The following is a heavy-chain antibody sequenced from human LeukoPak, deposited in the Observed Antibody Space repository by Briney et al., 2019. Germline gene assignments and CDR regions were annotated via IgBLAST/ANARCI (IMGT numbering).Heavy chain of an antibody. Sequence: PGGSLRLSCLVSGFSFSDYAMSWVRRAPGKGLEWVSAITGSGQTKYYTDSVKGRFTMSRDNSKNTLYLQMNSPRDEDTAEYFCAKESLVVIESYFDNWGQGTLVLVSS. V-gene: IGHV3-23*01. CDR1: GFSFSDYA. CDR3: AKESLVVIESYFDN. D-gene: IGHD3-22*01. CDR2: ITGSGQTK. J-gene: IGHJ4*02.